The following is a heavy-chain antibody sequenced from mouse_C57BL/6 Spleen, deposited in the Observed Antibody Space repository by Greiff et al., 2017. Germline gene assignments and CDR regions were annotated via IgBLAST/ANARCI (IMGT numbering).Heavy chain of an antibody. CDR3: ATYKDNDSYARDY. Sequence: EVQLHQSGAELVKPGASVKLSCTASGFNIKDYYMHWVKQRTEKGLEWIGRIDPEDGETKYAPKFQGKDTITADTSSNTAYLQLSSLTSEDTAVYYCATYKDNDSYARDYWGQGTSVTVSS. CDR2: IDPEDGET. V-gene: IGHV14-2*01. D-gene: IGHD1-3*01. CDR1: GFNIKDYY. J-gene: IGHJ4*01.